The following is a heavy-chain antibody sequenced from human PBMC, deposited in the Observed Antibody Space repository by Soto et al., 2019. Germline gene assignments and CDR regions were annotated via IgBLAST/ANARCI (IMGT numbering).Heavy chain of an antibody. J-gene: IGHJ3*02. CDR3: ARGPWVVAATHDAFDI. CDR1: GYTFTSYD. D-gene: IGHD2-15*01. Sequence: ASVKGSCKASGYTFTSYDINWVRQATGQGLEWMGWMNPNSGNTGYAQKFQGRVTMTRNTSISTAYMELSSLRSEDTAVYYCARGPWVVAATHDAFDIWGQGTMVTVSS. V-gene: IGHV1-8*01. CDR2: MNPNSGNT.